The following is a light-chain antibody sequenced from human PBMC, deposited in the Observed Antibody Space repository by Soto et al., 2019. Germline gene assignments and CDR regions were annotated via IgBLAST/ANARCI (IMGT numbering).Light chain of an antibody. V-gene: IGKV1-27*01. J-gene: IGKJ4*01. CDR2: AAS. CDR1: QGISVY. Sequence: DIQMTQSPSSLSASLGDRVTITCRASQGISVYLAWFQQKPGKVPKLLIYAASTLQSGVPSRFSGSASGTDFTLTISSLQPEDVATYYCQKYNRAPLTFGGGTKVEIK. CDR3: QKYNRAPLT.